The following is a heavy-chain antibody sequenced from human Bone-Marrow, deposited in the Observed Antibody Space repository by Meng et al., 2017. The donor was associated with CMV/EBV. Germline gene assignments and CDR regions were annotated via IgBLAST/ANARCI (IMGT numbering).Heavy chain of an antibody. V-gene: IGHV3-30*02. Sequence: GGSLRLSCAASGFTVSSNYMSWVRQAPGKGLEWVAFIRYDGSYKYYADSVKGRFTISRDNSKNTLYLQMNSLRAEDTAVYYCAKDLYCSSTSCPSFYYYGMDVWGQGTTVTVSS. CDR2: IRYDGSYK. CDR3: AKDLYCSSTSCPSFYYYGMDV. D-gene: IGHD2-2*01. CDR1: GFTVSSNY. J-gene: IGHJ6*02.